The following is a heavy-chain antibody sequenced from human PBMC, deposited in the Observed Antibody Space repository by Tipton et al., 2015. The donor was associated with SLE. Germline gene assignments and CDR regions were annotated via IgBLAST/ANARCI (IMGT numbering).Heavy chain of an antibody. CDR3: ARQDFSGHYFYSLDV. CDR1: GYSTTYW. J-gene: IGHJ6*02. V-gene: IGHV5-51*01. CDR2: IYPDDSVT. D-gene: IGHD6-25*01. Sequence: VQLVQSGAEVKKPGESLKISCKCSGYSTTYWIGWVRQMPGQGLEWMGVIYPDDSVTRYSPSFQGQVTISADRSTTTAYLQWTSLKASDSAIYYCARQDFSGHYFYSLDVWGQGTTVTVSS.